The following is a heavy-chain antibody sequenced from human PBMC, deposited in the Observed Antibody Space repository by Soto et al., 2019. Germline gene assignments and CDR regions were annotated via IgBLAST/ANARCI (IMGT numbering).Heavy chain of an antibody. CDR3: AKPPGSRQLAHPDY. D-gene: IGHD6-13*01. V-gene: IGHV3-23*01. CDR2: ISGSGGST. Sequence: VGSLILPCAAAGVTFSSYAMSLVRQAQGKGLERVSAISGSGGSTYYAESVKGRFTISRDNSKNTLYLQMNSLRAEDTAVYYCAKPPGSRQLAHPDYRGQRTPVTVSS. J-gene: IGHJ4*02. CDR1: GVTFSSYA.